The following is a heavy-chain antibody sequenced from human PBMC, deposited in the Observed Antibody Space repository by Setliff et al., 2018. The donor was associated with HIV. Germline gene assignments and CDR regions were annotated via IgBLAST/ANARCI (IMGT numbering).Heavy chain of an antibody. CDR3: ARWYGFHSSSSVLGF. J-gene: IGHJ4*02. CDR1: GGTFSSYA. D-gene: IGHD6-6*01. Sequence: GASVKVSCKASGGTFSSYAINWVRQAPGQGLEWMGGIIPAFDTASYAQNFQGRVAITADESTSTAYMELSGLTSEDTAVYYCARWYGFHSSSSVLGFWGQGTLVTVSS. V-gene: IGHV1-69*13. CDR2: IIPAFDTA.